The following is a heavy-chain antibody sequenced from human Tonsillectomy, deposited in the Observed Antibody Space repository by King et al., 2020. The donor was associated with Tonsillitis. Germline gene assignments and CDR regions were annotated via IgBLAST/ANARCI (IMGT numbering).Heavy chain of an antibody. CDR1: GLYFNTYG. V-gene: IGHV3-33*01. CDR3: ARDRFRDTNSCYNWFGP. J-gene: IGHJ5*02. D-gene: IGHD2-8*01. CDR2: ISYAVNRQ. Sequence: VQLVESGGGVVQPGRSLGLSCASSGLYFNTYGMHWVRQAPGKGLEWVAFISYAVNRQLYADSVKGRFTISRDNSKNTLSLQMNSLRPEDTAVYYCARDRFRDTNSCYNWFGPWGQGTLVTVSS.